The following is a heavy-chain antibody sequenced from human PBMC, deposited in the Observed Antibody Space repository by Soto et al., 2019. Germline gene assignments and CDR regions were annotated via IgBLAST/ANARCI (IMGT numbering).Heavy chain of an antibody. V-gene: IGHV1-2*02. CDR1: GNTHTIYF. CDR3: ARGGSYYAH. CDR2: INSVSGGT. Sequence: ASVKASCKASGNTHTIYFIHWLRQAPGQGLEWMGWINSVSGGTNYAPRFRGRVSMTRDTSSATAFMDLSGLRSDDTAVYYCARGGSYYAHWGQGTLVTVSS. D-gene: IGHD3-16*01. J-gene: IGHJ4*02.